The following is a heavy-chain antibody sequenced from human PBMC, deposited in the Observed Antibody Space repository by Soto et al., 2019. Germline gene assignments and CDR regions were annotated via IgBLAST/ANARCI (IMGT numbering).Heavy chain of an antibody. Sequence: ASVKVSCKASGYTFTSYGISWVRQAPGQGLEWMGWISAYNGNTNYAQKLQGRVTMTTDTSTSTAYMELRSLRSDDTAVYYCASGGRTGYDILTGYFWAPWFDPWGQGTLVTVSS. V-gene: IGHV1-18*01. CDR3: ASGGRTGYDILTGYFWAPWFDP. CDR2: ISAYNGNT. CDR1: GYTFTSYG. J-gene: IGHJ5*02. D-gene: IGHD3-9*01.